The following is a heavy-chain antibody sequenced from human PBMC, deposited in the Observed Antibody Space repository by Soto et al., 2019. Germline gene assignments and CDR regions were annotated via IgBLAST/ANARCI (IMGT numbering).Heavy chain of an antibody. V-gene: IGHV5-51*01. D-gene: IGHD2-15*01. CDR1: GYSFTSYW. J-gene: IGHJ6*02. CDR2: IYPGDSYT. CDR3: AKHILGYCSGGDCYYYGMDV. Sequence: GESLKISCKDSGYSFTSYWIGWVRQMPGKGLEWMGIIYPGDSYTKYSPSFPGQVTISADKSISTAYLQWSNLKASDTAIYYCAKHILGYCSGGDCYYYGMDVWGQGTTVTVSS.